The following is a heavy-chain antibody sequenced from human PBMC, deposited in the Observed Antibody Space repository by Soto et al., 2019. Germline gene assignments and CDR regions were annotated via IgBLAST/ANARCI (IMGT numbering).Heavy chain of an antibody. CDR3: ARGEQLCHYYYGMDV. Sequence: ASVKVSCKXSGYTFTGYYMHWVRQGHGQGLEWMGWINPNSGGTNYAQKFQGRVTMTRDTSASTAYMELSSLKSEDTAVYYCARGEQLCHYYYGMDVWGQGSTVTVSS. CDR1: GYTFTGYY. CDR2: INPNSGGT. D-gene: IGHD2-2*01. J-gene: IGHJ6*02. V-gene: IGHV1-2*02.